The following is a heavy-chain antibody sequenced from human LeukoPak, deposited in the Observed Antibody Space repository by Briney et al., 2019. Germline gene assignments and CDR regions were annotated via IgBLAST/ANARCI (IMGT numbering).Heavy chain of an antibody. CDR1: GYTFTSYG. CDR2: ISVYNGNT. D-gene: IGHD2-2*01. Sequence: ASVKVSCKASGYTFTSYGISWVRQAPGQGLEWMGWISVYNGNTNYAQKLQGRVTMTTDTSTSTAYMELRSLRSDDTAVYYCARVGKYQLLSCFDYWGQGTLVTVSS. V-gene: IGHV1-18*01. J-gene: IGHJ4*02. CDR3: ARVGKYQLLSCFDY.